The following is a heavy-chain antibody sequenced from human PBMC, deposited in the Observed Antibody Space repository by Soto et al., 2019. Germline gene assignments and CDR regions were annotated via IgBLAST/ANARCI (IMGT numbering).Heavy chain of an antibody. V-gene: IGHV1-58*02. CDR2: IVVGSGNT. Sequence: ASVKVSCKASGFTFTSSAMQWVRQARGQRLEWIGWIVVGSGNTNYAQKFQERVTITRDMSTSTAYMELSSLRSEDTAVYYCAAAATYYDFWSGYSANGYWFDPWGQGTLVTVSS. CDR1: GFTFTSSA. D-gene: IGHD3-3*01. CDR3: AAAATYYDFWSGYSANGYWFDP. J-gene: IGHJ5*02.